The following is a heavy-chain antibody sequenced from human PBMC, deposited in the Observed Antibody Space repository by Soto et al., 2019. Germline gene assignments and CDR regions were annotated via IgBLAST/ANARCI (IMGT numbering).Heavy chain of an antibody. CDR2: ISYDGSSK. CDR1: GFTSSSYA. D-gene: IGHD6-25*01. Sequence: QVQLVESGGGVVQPGRSLRLSCAASGFTSSSYAMHWVRQAPGRGLEWLAVISYDGSSKFYADSVKGRLAISRDNSKSTLFLQMDSLRSEDTAVYYCARSGSANYYYVLDVWGQGTTVSVSS. V-gene: IGHV3-30*09. CDR3: ARSGSANYYYVLDV. J-gene: IGHJ6*02.